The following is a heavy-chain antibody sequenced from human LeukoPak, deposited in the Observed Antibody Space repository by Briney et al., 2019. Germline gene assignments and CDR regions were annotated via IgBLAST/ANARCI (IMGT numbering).Heavy chain of an antibody. D-gene: IGHD3-3*01. CDR1: GGSISSYY. Sequence: SETLSLTCTVSGGSISSYYWSWIRQPAGKGPEWIGRIYTSGSTNYNPSLKSRVTMSVDTSKNQFSLKLSSVTAADTAVYYCARDGLRFLEWSLSNFHYGMDVWGQGTTVTVSS. V-gene: IGHV4-4*07. J-gene: IGHJ6*02. CDR3: ARDGLRFLEWSLSNFHYGMDV. CDR2: IYTSGST.